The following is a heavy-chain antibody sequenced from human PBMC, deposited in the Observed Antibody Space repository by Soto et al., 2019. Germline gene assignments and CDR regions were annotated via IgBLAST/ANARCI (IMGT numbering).Heavy chain of an antibody. CDR1: GYRFINYW. CDR3: VRHGNGTPFYFDL. Sequence: VQLVQSGAEVKKPGESLRLSCQGSGYRFINYWISWVRQMPGKGLEWVGRIDPSDSYTVYSPSFPGHVTISIDTAINTAFLEWRSLQASDTAMYYCVRHGNGTPFYFDLWGRGTLVPVSS. D-gene: IGHD1-1*01. J-gene: IGHJ4*02. CDR2: IDPSDSYT. V-gene: IGHV5-10-1*03.